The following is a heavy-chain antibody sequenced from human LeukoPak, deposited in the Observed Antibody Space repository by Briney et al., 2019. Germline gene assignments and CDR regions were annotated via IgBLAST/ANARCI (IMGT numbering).Heavy chain of an antibody. D-gene: IGHD4-17*01. CDR2: ISSSSSYI. V-gene: IGHV3-21*01. Sequence: GGCLRLSCAASGFTFSSYSMNWVRQAPGKGLEWVSSISSSSSYIYYADSVKGRFTISRDNAKNSLYLQMNSLRAEDTAVYYCARTHDYGDYEGDYWGQGTLVTVSS. CDR3: ARTHDYGDYEGDY. CDR1: GFTFSSYS. J-gene: IGHJ4*02.